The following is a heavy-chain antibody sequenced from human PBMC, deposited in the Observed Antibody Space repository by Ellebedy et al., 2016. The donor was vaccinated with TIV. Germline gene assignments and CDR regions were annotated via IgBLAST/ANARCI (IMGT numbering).Heavy chain of an antibody. J-gene: IGHJ4*02. Sequence: GESLKISCAASGFTFRSYGLHWVRQAPGKGLEWVAVIWYDGNNKYYGDSVKGRFTISRDNSKNTLYLQMNSLRVEDTAVYYCARSLTYYDFWSGYSDMYYFDYWGQGTLVTVSS. CDR3: ARSLTYYDFWSGYSDMYYFDY. CDR1: GFTFRSYG. D-gene: IGHD3-3*01. CDR2: IWYDGNNK. V-gene: IGHV3-33*08.